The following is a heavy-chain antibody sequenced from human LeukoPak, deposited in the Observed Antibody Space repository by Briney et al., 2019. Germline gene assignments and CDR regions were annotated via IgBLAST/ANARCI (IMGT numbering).Heavy chain of an antibody. CDR3: ARGPLQQQHAGGGGAFDI. Sequence: PGGSLRLSCAASGFAFSRHGIHWVRQAPGKGLEWVAFIPYDGSNKFYADSVKGRFTISRDNSKNTLYLQMNSLRAEDTAVYYCARGPLQQQHAGGGGAFDIWGQGTMVTVSS. CDR1: GFAFSRHG. D-gene: IGHD6-13*01. V-gene: IGHV3-30*02. CDR2: IPYDGSNK. J-gene: IGHJ3*02.